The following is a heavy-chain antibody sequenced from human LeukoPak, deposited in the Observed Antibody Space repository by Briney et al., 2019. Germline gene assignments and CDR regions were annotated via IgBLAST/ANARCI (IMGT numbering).Heavy chain of an antibody. V-gene: IGHV1-18*01. CDR1: GGTFSSYA. D-gene: IGHD1-26*01. CDR3: AREGRIVGAMVY. CDR2: ISAYNGNT. J-gene: IGHJ4*02. Sequence: ASVKVSCKASGGTFSSYAISWVRQAPGQGLEWMGWISAYNGNTNYAQKLQGRVTMTTDTSTSTAYMELRSLRSDDTAVYYCAREGRIVGAMVYWGQGTLVTVSS.